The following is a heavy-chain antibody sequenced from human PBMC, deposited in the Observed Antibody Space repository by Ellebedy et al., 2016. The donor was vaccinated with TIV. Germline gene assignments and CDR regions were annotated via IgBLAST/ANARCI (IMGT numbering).Heavy chain of an antibody. CDR1: GFGFNNFG. D-gene: IGHD3-22*01. Sequence: GESLKISCTAFGFGFNNFGMHWVRQAPGEGLEWVALIWFDGTNEDYADSVKGRFTISRDNSKNTLYLQMNSLRAEDTAVYYCARASYNDKWRMIAFDIWGQGTMVTASS. CDR3: ARASYNDKWRMIAFDI. CDR2: IWFDGTNE. V-gene: IGHV3-33*01. J-gene: IGHJ3*02.